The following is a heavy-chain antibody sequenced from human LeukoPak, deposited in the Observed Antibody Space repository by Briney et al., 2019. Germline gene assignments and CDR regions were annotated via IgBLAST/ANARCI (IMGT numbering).Heavy chain of an antibody. CDR1: GFTFGSYW. CDR2: INHSGST. J-gene: IGHJ5*02. D-gene: IGHD3-10*01. V-gene: IGHV4-34*01. Sequence: GSLRLSCAASGFTFGSYWLSWVRQAPGKGLEWIGEINHSGSTNYNPSLKSRVTISVDTSKNQFSLKLSSVTAADTAVYYCARGRRSSAVWFGEVYNWFDPWGQGTLVTVSS. CDR3: ARGRRSSAVWFGEVYNWFDP.